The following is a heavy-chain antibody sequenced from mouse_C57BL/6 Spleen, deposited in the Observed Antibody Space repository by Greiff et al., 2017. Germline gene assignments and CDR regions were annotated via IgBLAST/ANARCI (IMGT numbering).Heavy chain of an antibody. J-gene: IGHJ4*01. CDR3: ASPTVVSAMDY. V-gene: IGHV1-64*01. D-gene: IGHD1-1*01. CDR2: IHPNSGST. CDR1: GYTFTSYW. Sequence: QVQLQQPGAELVKPGASVKLSCKASGYTFTSYWMHWVKQRPGQGLEWIGMIHPNSGSTNYNEKFKSKATLTVDKSSSTAYMQLSSLTSEDSAVYYCASPTVVSAMDYWGQGTSVTVSS.